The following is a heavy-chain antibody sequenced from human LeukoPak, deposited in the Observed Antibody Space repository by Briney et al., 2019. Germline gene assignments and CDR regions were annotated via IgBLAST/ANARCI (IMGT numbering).Heavy chain of an antibody. CDR1: GFTFSSYG. CDR3: AKVSAFREPLDY. J-gene: IGHJ4*02. D-gene: IGHD3-16*01. Sequence: GGSLRLSCAASGFTFSSYGMSWVRQAPGKGLEWVSAITDSGGSTYYADSVKGRFTISRDNSKNTLYLQMNSLRAEDTAVYYCAKVSAFREPLDYWGQGTLVTVSS. CDR2: ITDSGGST. V-gene: IGHV3-23*01.